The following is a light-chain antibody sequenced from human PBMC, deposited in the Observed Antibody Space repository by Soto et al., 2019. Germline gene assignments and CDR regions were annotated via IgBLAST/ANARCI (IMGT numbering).Light chain of an antibody. CDR3: SSYAGSNNLV. J-gene: IGLJ2*01. CDR1: SSDVGGYNY. Sequence: QSVLTQPPSASGSPGQSVSISCTGTSSDVGGYNYVSWYQQHPGRAPKLMIHEVTKRPSGVPDRFSGSKSGNTASLTVSGLLAEDEGDYYCSSYAGSNNLVFGGGTKLTVL. V-gene: IGLV2-8*01. CDR2: EVT.